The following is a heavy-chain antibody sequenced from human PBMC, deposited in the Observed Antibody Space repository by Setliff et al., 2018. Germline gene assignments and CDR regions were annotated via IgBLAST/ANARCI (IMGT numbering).Heavy chain of an antibody. CDR3: ARRVNYYDSSGYYYSWFYFDY. V-gene: IGHV4-59*01. CDR1: GGSFTTYY. Sequence: PSETLFLTCTVSGGSFTTYYWSWIRQSPGKGLEWIGYIYYSGSTNYNPSLKSRVSISVDTSKNQFSLKLSSVTAADTAMYYCARRVNYYDSSGYYYSWFYFDYWGQGTLVTVSS. D-gene: IGHD3-22*01. J-gene: IGHJ4*02. CDR2: IYYSGST.